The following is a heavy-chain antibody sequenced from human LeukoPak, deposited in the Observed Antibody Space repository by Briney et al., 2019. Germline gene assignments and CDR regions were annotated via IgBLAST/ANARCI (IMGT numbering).Heavy chain of an antibody. CDR3: ARDNMMRDSSSVLRK. V-gene: IGHV1-18*01. Sequence: ASVKVSCKASGYTFTSYGISWVRQAPGQGLEWMGWISAYNGNTNYAQKLQGRVTMTTDTSTSTAYMELRSLRSDDTAVYYCARDNMMRDSSSVLRKWGQGTLVTVSS. CDR1: GYTFTSYG. CDR2: ISAYNGNT. J-gene: IGHJ4*02. D-gene: IGHD6-13*01.